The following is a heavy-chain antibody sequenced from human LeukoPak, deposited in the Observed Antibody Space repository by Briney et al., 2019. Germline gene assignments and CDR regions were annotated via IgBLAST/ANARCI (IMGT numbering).Heavy chain of an antibody. Sequence: GASVKASCKASGYTFTSYYMHWVRQAPGQGLEWMGIINPSGGSTSYAQKFQGRVTMTRDTSTSTVYMELSSLRSEDTAVYYCARGGSGYYYVFSSLDYWGQGTLVTVSS. CDR3: ARGGSGYYYVFSSLDY. V-gene: IGHV1-46*01. CDR2: INPSGGST. J-gene: IGHJ4*02. CDR1: GYTFTSYY. D-gene: IGHD3-22*01.